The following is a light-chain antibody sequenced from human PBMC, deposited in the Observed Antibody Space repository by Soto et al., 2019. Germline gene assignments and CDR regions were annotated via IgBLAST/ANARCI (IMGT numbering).Light chain of an antibody. J-gene: IGKJ1*01. CDR2: AAS. CDR1: QGISNY. CDR3: QKYNSVPRT. V-gene: IGKV1-27*01. Sequence: DLQMTQSPSSLSASVGDRVTIACRASQGISNYVAWYQHKPGKVPKLLIYAASTLQSGVPSRFSGSGSGTDFTLTISSLQPEDVATYYCQKYNSVPRTFGQGTKVEIK.